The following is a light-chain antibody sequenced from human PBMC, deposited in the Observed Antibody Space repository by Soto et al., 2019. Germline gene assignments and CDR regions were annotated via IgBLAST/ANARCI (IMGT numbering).Light chain of an antibody. V-gene: IGLV2-11*01. CDR2: DVT. Sequence: QSALTQPRSVSGSPGQSVTISCTGTSSDVGGYSYVSWYQQHPGKAPKVMIYDVTNRPSGVPYRFSGSKSGSTASLTISGLQAEDEADYYCCSHAGGSSWVFGGGTKVTVL. CDR3: CSHAGGSSWV. CDR1: SSDVGGYSY. J-gene: IGLJ3*02.